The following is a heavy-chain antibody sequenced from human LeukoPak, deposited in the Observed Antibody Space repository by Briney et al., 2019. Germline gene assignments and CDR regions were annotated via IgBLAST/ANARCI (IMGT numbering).Heavy chain of an antibody. CDR1: GDSVSSNRAT. D-gene: IGHD6-19*01. V-gene: IGHV6-1*01. CDR2: TYYMSKWYN. Sequence: SQTLSLTCAISGDSVSSNRATWIWIRQSPSRGLEWLGRTYYMSKWYNDYAVSLQGRISVNPDTSRNQFSLQLNSVTPDDTALYYCARAPHGSGCDYWGQGTLVTVSS. J-gene: IGHJ4*02. CDR3: ARAPHGSGCDY.